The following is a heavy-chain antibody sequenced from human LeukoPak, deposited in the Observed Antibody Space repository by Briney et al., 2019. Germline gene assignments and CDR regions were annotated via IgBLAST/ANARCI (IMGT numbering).Heavy chain of an antibody. D-gene: IGHD3-22*01. V-gene: IGHV3-20*04. J-gene: IGHJ4*02. Sequence: GGSLRLSCAASGFTFDDYGMSWVRQAPGKGLEWVSGINWNGGSTGYADSVKGRFTTSRDSAKNSLYLQVNSLRAEDTALYYCARVHYYYDSSGYYYRGFDYWGQGTLVTVSS. CDR2: INWNGGST. CDR3: ARVHYYYDSSGYYYRGFDY. CDR1: GFTFDDYG.